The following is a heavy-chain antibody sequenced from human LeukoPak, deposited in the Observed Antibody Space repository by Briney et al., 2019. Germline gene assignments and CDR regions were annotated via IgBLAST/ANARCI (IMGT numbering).Heavy chain of an antibody. Sequence: ASVKVSCKASGYTFTSSAMNCVREAPGQGLEWVGWINTNTGNTTYAQGFTGRFVSSLDTSVSTAYLQISSLKAEDTAVYYCATIALPHAPYQPPSYFCWGQGTLVTVSS. CDR3: ATIALPHAPYQPPSYFC. CDR1: GYTFTSSA. V-gene: IGHV7-4-1*02. D-gene: IGHD2-2*01. J-gene: IGHJ4*02. CDR2: INTNTGNT.